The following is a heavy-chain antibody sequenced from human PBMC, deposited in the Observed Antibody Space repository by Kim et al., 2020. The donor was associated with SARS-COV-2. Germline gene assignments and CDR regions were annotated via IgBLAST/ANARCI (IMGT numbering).Heavy chain of an antibody. Sequence: PSFQGHVTISADKSISTAYLQWSSLKASDTAMYYCARHFASGWSTGPFDYWGQGTLVTVSS. J-gene: IGHJ4*02. V-gene: IGHV5-10-1*01. CDR3: ARHFASGWSTGPFDY. D-gene: IGHD6-19*01.